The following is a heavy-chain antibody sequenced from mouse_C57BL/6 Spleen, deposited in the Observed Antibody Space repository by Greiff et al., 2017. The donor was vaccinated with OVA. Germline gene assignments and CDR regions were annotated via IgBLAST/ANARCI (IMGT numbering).Heavy chain of an antibody. CDR2: IYPRSGNT. D-gene: IGHD1-1*01. V-gene: IGHV1-81*01. Sequence: VQLMESGAELARPGASVKLSCKASGYTFTSYGISWVKQRTGQGLEWIGEIYPRSGNTYYNEKFKGKATLTADKSSSTAYMELRSLTSEDSAVYFCARGPLTTPSYAMDYWGQGTSVTVSS. CDR3: ARGPLTTPSYAMDY. CDR1: GYTFTSYG. J-gene: IGHJ4*01.